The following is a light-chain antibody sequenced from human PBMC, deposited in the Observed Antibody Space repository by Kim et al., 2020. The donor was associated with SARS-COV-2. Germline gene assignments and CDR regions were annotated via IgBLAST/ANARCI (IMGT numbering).Light chain of an antibody. CDR2: RNN. CDR1: SNNVGNQG. J-gene: IGLJ3*02. CDR3: SAYDTSLSVWV. V-gene: IGLV10-54*01. Sequence: RQTATLTCTGNSNNVGNQGAAWLQQHQGHPPKLLSYRNNTRPSGISERLSASTSGNTASLTITGLQPEDEADYYCSAYDTSLSVWVFGGGTKLTVL.